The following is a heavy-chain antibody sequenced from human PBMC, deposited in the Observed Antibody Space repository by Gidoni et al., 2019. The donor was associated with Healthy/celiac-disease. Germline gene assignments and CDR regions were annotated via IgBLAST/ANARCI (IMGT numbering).Heavy chain of an antibody. CDR2: IHYSGST. Sequence: QLQLQESGPGLVKPSETLSLTCTVSGGSISSSSYYWGWIRQPPGKGLEWIGSIHYSGSTYYNPSLKSRVTISVDTSKNQFSLKLSSVTAADTAVYYCASGGELLMPGAIDYWGQGTLVTVSS. V-gene: IGHV4-39*01. CDR3: ASGGELLMPGAIDY. J-gene: IGHJ4*02. CDR1: GGSISSSSYY. D-gene: IGHD1-26*01.